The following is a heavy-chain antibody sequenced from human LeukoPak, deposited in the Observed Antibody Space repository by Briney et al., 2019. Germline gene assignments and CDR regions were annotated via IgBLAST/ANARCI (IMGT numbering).Heavy chain of an antibody. Sequence: SETLSLTCTVSGGSIISYYWSWIRQPPGKGLEWIGYIYYSGSTNYNPSLKSRVTISVDTSKNQFSLKLSSVTAAYTAVYYCARDSADGNDYWSQGTLVTVSS. CDR2: IYYSGST. J-gene: IGHJ4*02. V-gene: IGHV4-59*01. CDR1: GGSIISYY. D-gene: IGHD5-24*01. CDR3: ARDSADGNDY.